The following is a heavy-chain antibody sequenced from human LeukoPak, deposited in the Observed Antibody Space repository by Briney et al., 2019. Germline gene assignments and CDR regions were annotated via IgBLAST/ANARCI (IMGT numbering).Heavy chain of an antibody. J-gene: IGHJ6*04. CDR1: GDSVSSNSAA. CDR2: TYYRSKWYN. Sequence: SQTLSLTCAISGDSVSSNSAAWNWIRQSPSRGLEWLGRTYYRSKWYNDYAGSVKSRITINPDTSKNQFSLQLNSVTPEDTAVYYCARGSSAVAGTYYYYGMDVWGKGTTVTVSS. D-gene: IGHD6-19*01. V-gene: IGHV6-1*01. CDR3: ARGSSAVAGTYYYYGMDV.